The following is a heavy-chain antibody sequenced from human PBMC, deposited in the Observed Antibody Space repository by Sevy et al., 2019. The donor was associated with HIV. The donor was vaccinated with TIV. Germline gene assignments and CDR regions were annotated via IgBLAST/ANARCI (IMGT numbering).Heavy chain of an antibody. D-gene: IGHD1-26*01. Sequence: GGSLRLSCAASGFTFSNYAMHWVRQAPGKGLEWVAVISYDGSNKYYADSVRGRFTISRDSSKNTLYLQMNSLRPEDTACYYWARDLEVYGGWEQTSQGMDVWGQGTTVTVSS. CDR2: ISYDGSNK. CDR1: GFTFSNYA. V-gene: IGHV3-30-3*01. J-gene: IGHJ6*02. CDR3: ARDLEVYGGWEQTSQGMDV.